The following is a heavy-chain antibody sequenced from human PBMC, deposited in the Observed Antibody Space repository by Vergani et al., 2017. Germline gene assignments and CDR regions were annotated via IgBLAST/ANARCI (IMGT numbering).Heavy chain of an antibody. J-gene: IGHJ6*02. CDR3: ANSYCSSLSCHAFYGMKV. V-gene: IGHV3-30*02. CDR2: LRYDGSNE. CDR1: GFSFSTYG. D-gene: IGHD2-2*01. Sequence: QVQLVESGGGEVQPGRSLRLSCAASGFSFSTYGMHWVRQAPGRGLEWVAFLRYDGSNEYYGDAVKGRFIISRDNSKNMLSLEMHSLRPEDTAVYYCANSYCSSLSCHAFYGMKVRHQGPTVT.